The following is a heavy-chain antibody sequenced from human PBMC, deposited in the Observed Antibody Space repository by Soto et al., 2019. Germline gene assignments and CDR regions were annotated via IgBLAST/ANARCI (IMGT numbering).Heavy chain of an antibody. CDR2: ISAYNGNT. D-gene: IGHD3-10*01. CDR1: GYTFTSYG. J-gene: IGHJ4*02. CDR3: AXXXXYGSGPTY. Sequence: QVQLVQSGAEVMKPGASVKVSCKASGYTFTSYGISWVRQAPGQGLEWMGWISAYNGNTNYAQKLQGRVTMTTETXXXXXXXXXXXXXXXXXAVYYCAXXXXYGSGPTYWGQGTLVTVSS. V-gene: IGHV1-18*01.